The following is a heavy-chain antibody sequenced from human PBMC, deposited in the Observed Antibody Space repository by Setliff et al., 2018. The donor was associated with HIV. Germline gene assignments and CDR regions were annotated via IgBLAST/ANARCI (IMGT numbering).Heavy chain of an antibody. Sequence: PSETLSLTCTVSGGSISSSSYYWGWIRQPPGKGLEWIGSIHYSGSTYYNPSLKRRATIAVDTSKNQFSLKLSSVTDADTAVYYCARVGWDDYDSSGVGEFDYWGQGTLVTVSS. D-gene: IGHD3-22*01. V-gene: IGHV4-39*01. CDR1: GGSISSSSYY. CDR2: IHYSGST. CDR3: ARVGWDDYDSSGVGEFDY. J-gene: IGHJ4*02.